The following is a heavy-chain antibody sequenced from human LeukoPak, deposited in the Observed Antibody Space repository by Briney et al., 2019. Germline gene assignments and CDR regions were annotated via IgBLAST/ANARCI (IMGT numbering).Heavy chain of an antibody. Sequence: ASVKVSCKTSGYTFTGYYMHWMRQAPGQGLEWMGWINLNSGGTNYAQKFQGRVIMTRDTSTSTAYMELNRLRFDDTAVYYCASWAGGNEPIASFGYWGQGTLVTVSS. V-gene: IGHV1-2*02. D-gene: IGHD1-14*01. J-gene: IGHJ4*02. CDR2: INLNSGGT. CDR1: GYTFTGYY. CDR3: ASWAGGNEPIASFGY.